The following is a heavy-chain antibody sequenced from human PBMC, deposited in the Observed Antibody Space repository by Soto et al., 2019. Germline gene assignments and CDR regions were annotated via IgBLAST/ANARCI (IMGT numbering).Heavy chain of an antibody. D-gene: IGHD3-22*01. V-gene: IGHV1-2*04. CDR1: GYTFTGYY. CDR2: INPNSGGT. Sequence: ASVKVSCKXSGYTFTGYYMHWVRQAPGQGLEWMGWINPNSGGTNYAQKFQGWVTMTRDTSISTAYMELSRLRSDDTAVYYRARAVPNYYDSSGYYSDAFDIWGQGTMVTVSS. CDR3: ARAVPNYYDSSGYYSDAFDI. J-gene: IGHJ3*02.